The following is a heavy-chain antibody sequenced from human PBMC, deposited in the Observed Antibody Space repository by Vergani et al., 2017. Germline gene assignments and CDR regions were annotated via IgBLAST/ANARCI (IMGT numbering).Heavy chain of an antibody. CDR1: GYTFTDYF. CDR2: INPNSGGT. V-gene: IGHV1-2*02. J-gene: IGHJ4*02. D-gene: IGHD1-14*01. Sequence: VQLVQSGAEVKKPGASVKVSCKASGYTFTDYFMHWVRQAPGQGLEWMGWINPNSGGTNYAQKFQSRVTMTRDTSISTAYMEMSNLGSDDTAVYYCARVGTSSNRYYFDYWGQGTLVTVSS. CDR3: ARVGTSSNRYYFDY.